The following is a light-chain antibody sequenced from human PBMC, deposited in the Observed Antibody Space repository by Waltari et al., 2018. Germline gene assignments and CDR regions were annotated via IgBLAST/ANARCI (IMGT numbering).Light chain of an antibody. Sequence: EIVMTQSPVTLYVSPGERAPISCRASQGFSSKLAWYQQKFGQAPKVLIYDVSTRATGTPARCSGTGSGTEFTLIISSLQSEDFALYYCQQYYNWPLTFGGGTKVEIK. CDR3: QQYYNWPLT. V-gene: IGKV3-15*01. CDR1: QGFSSK. J-gene: IGKJ4*01. CDR2: DVS.